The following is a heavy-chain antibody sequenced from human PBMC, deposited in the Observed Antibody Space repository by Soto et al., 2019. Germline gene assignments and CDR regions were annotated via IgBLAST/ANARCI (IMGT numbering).Heavy chain of an antibody. V-gene: IGHV1-18*01. Sequence: QVQLVQSAAEVKPPGASVKVSCKASGYNFTRYGFSWVRQAPGQGLEWMGWISAYSGDTNYAQKFQGRVSMTTDTSTSTAYMELRSLRSDDTAVYYCERESRGSLTQCLMFDFWGQGTLVTVSS. CDR3: ERESRGSLTQCLMFDF. CDR2: ISAYSGDT. CDR1: GYNFTRYG. D-gene: IGHD3-10*01. J-gene: IGHJ4*02.